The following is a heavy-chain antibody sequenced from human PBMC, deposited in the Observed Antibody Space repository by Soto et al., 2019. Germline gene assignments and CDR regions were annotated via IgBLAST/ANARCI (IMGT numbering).Heavy chain of an antibody. CDR1: GYTFTSYD. J-gene: IGHJ6*02. Sequence: GASVKVSCKASGYTFTSYDINLVRQATGQGLEWMGWMNPNSGNTGYAQKFQGRVTMTRNTSISTAYMELRSLRSDDTAVYYCARDGYYDFWSGYYPLSDYYGMDVWGQGTTVTVSS. D-gene: IGHD3-3*01. CDR3: ARDGYYDFWSGYYPLSDYYGMDV. CDR2: MNPNSGNT. V-gene: IGHV1-8*01.